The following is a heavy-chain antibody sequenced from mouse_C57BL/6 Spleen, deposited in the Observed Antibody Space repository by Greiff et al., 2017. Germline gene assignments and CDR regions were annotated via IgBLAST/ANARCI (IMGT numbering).Heavy chain of an antibody. V-gene: IGHV3-6*01. CDR3: ARADSNYGYFDY. Sequence: EVQLQESGPGLVKPSQSLSLTCSVTGYSITSGYYWNWIRQFPGNKLEWMGYISYDGSNNYNPSLKNRISITRDTSKNQFFLKLNSVTTEDTATYYCARADSNYGYFDYWGQGTTLTVSS. CDR1: GYSITSGYY. CDR2: ISYDGSN. D-gene: IGHD2-5*01. J-gene: IGHJ2*01.